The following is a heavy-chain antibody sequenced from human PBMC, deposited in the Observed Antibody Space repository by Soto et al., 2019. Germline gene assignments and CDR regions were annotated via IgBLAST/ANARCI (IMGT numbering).Heavy chain of an antibody. CDR2: IRGDGGQT. V-gene: IGHV3-23*01. D-gene: IGHD2-21*01. CDR3: ASDLCLDSDDCFDE. J-gene: IGHJ4*02. Sequence: VGSLRLSCTASGFTFTSYGMGWVRQAPGKGLQWVSTIRGDGGQTHYTDSVKGRFSISRDNSKNTVYLQMDSLRAEDTAMYFCASDLCLDSDDCFDEWGKGT. CDR1: GFTFTSYG.